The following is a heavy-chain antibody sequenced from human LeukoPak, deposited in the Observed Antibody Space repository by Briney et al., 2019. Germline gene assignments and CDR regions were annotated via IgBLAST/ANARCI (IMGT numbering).Heavy chain of an antibody. D-gene: IGHD2-15*01. Sequence: PGGSLRLSCAASGFTFSSYWMSWIRQPPGKGLEWIGYIYYSGSTNYNPSLKSRVTISVDTSKNQFSLRLSSVTAADTAVYYCARTSEGYCSGGSCWDFYYYMDVWGKGTTVTVSS. CDR2: IYYSGST. J-gene: IGHJ6*03. CDR3: ARTSEGYCSGGSCWDFYYYMDV. V-gene: IGHV4-59*01. CDR1: GFTFSSYW.